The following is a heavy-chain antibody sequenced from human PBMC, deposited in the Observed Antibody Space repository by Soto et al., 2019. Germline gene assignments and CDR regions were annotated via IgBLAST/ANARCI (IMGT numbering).Heavy chain of an antibody. V-gene: IGHV4-59*08. CDR2: IYHSGYT. Sequence: SETLSLTCTVSGGSISSYYWNWIRQPPGKGLEWIGYIYHSGYTNYSPSLKSRVTISVDTSKNQFSLKLSSVIAADTAVYYCASNHDYGDYWGQGTLVTAPQ. J-gene: IGHJ4*02. CDR1: GGSISSYY. CDR3: ASNHDYGDY.